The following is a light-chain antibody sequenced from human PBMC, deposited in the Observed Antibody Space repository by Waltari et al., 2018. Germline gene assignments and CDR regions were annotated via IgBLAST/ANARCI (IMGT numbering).Light chain of an antibody. Sequence: HSALTQPAPVSGSPGPPITISCPGTSTDVGGYNYVSWYQQHPGKAPKLMIYGVSNRPSGVSNRFSGSKSGNTASLTISGLQAEDEADYYCSSYISSDTLELFGGGTSLTVL. J-gene: IGLJ2*01. V-gene: IGLV2-14*03. CDR3: SSYISSDTLEL. CDR1: STDVGGYNY. CDR2: GVS.